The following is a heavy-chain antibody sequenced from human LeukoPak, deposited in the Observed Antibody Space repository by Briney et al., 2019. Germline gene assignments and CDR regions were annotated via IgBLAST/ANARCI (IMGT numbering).Heavy chain of an antibody. J-gene: IGHJ4*02. D-gene: IGHD4-17*01. Sequence: GALRLSCAASGFSFSVSWMTWVRHAPGGGLEWVGSVDPDGNTQNYVDSVKGRFTFSRDNARNSLYLQMNGLRAEDTAVYYCARDPAYGALDYWGQGTLVTVSS. V-gene: IGHV3-7*01. CDR2: VDPDGNTQ. CDR1: GFSFSVSW. CDR3: ARDPAYGALDY.